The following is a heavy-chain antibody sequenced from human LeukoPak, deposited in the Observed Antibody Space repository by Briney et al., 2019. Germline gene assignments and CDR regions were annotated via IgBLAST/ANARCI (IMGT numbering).Heavy chain of an antibody. Sequence: GGSLRLSCAASGLTVSSNYMTSIRQAPRKGLEWVSIIYSGGNTYYADSVKGRFAISRDNSKNTVYLQMNSLRAEDTAVYYCVNLPGGGYWGQGTLVTVSS. CDR3: VNLPGGGY. V-gene: IGHV3-66*02. CDR2: IYSGGNT. D-gene: IGHD7-27*01. J-gene: IGHJ4*02. CDR1: GLTVSSNY.